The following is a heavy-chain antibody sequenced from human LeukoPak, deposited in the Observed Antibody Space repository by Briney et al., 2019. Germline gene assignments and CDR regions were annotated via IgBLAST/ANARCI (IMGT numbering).Heavy chain of an antibody. D-gene: IGHD2-15*01. J-gene: IGHJ4*02. CDR3: ARGRKTRLGYCSGGSCYSLDY. Sequence: SVKVSCKASGYTFTGYYMHWVRHAPGQGLEWMGWINPNSGGTNYAQNFQGRVTMTRDTSISTAYMELSRLRSDDTAVYYCARGRKTRLGYCSGGSCYSLDYWGQGTLVTVSS. CDR1: GYTFTGYY. CDR2: INPNSGGT. V-gene: IGHV1-2*02.